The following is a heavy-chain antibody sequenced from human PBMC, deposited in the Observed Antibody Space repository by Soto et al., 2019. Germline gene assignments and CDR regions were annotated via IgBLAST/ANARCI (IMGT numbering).Heavy chain of an antibody. CDR1: GGSISGGGFS. CDR3: ARLQFGEGFDY. CDR2: ILHTGGT. D-gene: IGHD3-10*01. Sequence: PSETLSLTCAVSGGSISGGGFSWSWIRQPPGKGMEWIGYILHTGGTQYHPSLKSRVSMSVDKSKNQFSLHLTYVTAADTAVYYCARLQFGEGFDYWGQGALVTVSS. J-gene: IGHJ4*02. V-gene: IGHV4-30-2*01.